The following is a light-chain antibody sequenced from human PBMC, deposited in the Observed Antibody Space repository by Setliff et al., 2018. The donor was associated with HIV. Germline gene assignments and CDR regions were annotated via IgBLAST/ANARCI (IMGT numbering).Light chain of an antibody. V-gene: IGLV2-23*02. CDR2: EVT. Sequence: QSALTQPASVSGSPGQSITISCTGTSSDVGSYKLVSWYQQHPGKAPKVMIYEVTKRPSGVSNRFSGFKSGNTASLTMSGLQAEDEADYYCCSYAGNFTYYVFGTGTKVTVL. CDR3: CSYAGNFTYYV. CDR1: SSDVGSYKL. J-gene: IGLJ1*01.